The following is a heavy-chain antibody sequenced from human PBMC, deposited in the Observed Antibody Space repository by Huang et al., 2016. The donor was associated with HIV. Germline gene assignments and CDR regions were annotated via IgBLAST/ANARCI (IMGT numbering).Heavy chain of an antibody. CDR3: ARHREGPVAYYSGWGSHLNYMDV. J-gene: IGHJ6*03. D-gene: IGHD3-10*01. CDR2: IYYKGNT. Sequence: QLLLQESGPGLVKPSEALALTCAVSGGSIRSSDYHWGWIRQPPGKGLEWIGSIYYKGNTHYSPSLKGRVTIAVDTSKNLFFLNLTSMTAADTAVYYCARHREGPVAYYSGWGSHLNYMDVWGRGRTVVVSS. CDR1: GGSIRSSDYH. V-gene: IGHV4-39*01.